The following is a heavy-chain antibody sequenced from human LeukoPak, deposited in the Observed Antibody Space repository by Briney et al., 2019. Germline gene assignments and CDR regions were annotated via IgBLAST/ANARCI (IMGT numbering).Heavy chain of an antibody. J-gene: IGHJ4*02. D-gene: IGHD3-10*01. V-gene: IGHV3-48*03. CDR3: AFAGIRGFVY. CDR2: ISSSGSST. CDR1: GFTFSSYE. Sequence: PGGSLRLSCAASGFTFSSYEMNWVRQAPGKGLEWVSYISSSGSSTYYVDSVKGRFTISRDNAENSLYLQINSLRAEDTAVYYCAFAGIRGFVYWGQGTLVTVSS.